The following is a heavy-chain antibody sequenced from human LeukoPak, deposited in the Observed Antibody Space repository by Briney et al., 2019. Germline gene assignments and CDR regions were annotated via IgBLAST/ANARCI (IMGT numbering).Heavy chain of an antibody. J-gene: IGHJ6*03. V-gene: IGHV1-46*01. CDR1: GYTFSSYY. D-gene: IGHD6-6*01. CDR2: IIPSDGFT. CDR3: ARGSGYSSSSDYYYYMDV. Sequence: ASVKVSCKASGYTFSSYYVHWVRQAPGQGLEWMGMIIPSDGFTSYAQKFQGRVTMTRDMSTSTVYMELSSLRSDDTAVYYCARGSGYSSSSDYYYYMDVWGKGTTVTVSS.